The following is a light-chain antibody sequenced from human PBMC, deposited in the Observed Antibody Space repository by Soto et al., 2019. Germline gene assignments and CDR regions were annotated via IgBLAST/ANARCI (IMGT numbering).Light chain of an antibody. V-gene: IGKV1-5*03. CDR1: QSISIW. J-gene: IGKJ1*01. CDR2: KAS. CDR3: QQYSTYTPRT. Sequence: NKMSLSASTLSAYVKDRVTITCRASQSISIWLAWYQQKPGKAPKILIYKASSLESGVPSRFSGSGSGTEFTLTISSLQPDDFATYYCQQYSTYTPRTFGQGTKVDIK.